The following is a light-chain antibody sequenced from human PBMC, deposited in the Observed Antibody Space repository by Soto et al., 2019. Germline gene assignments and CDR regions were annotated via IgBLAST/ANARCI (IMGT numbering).Light chain of an antibody. CDR1: QVIGNA. V-gene: IGKV1-6*01. CDR3: LQDINYPWT. J-gene: IGKJ1*01. Sequence: IQLTQSPSSLSSSVGYRFAISCLASQVIGNALGWYQQKPGKPPKVLIYGASNLQSGVPPRFSGSGSGTDFTLAISSLQAEDSATYYCLQDINYPWTFGQGTKVDIK. CDR2: GAS.